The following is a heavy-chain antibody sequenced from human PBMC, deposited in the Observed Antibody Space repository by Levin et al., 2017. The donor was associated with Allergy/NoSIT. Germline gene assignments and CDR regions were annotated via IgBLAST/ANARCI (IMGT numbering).Heavy chain of an antibody. Sequence: NPGGSLRLSCAASGFTFSNAWMSWVRQAPGKGLEWVGSIKSKTDGGTTDYAAPVKGRFTISRDDSKNTLYLQMNSLKTEDTAVYYCTTSVWRYYYDSSGYSRPFDYWGQGTLVTVSS. CDR3: TTSVWRYYYDSSGYSRPFDY. CDR2: IKSKTDGGTT. D-gene: IGHD3-22*01. J-gene: IGHJ4*02. CDR1: GFTFSNAW. V-gene: IGHV3-15*01.